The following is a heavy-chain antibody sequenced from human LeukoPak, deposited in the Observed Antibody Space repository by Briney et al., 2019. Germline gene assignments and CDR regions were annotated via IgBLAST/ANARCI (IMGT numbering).Heavy chain of an antibody. D-gene: IGHD3-10*01. CDR1: GGSISSYY. CDR2: IYYSGST. V-gene: IGHV4-59*12. Sequence: SETLSLTCTVSGGSISSYYWSWIRQPPGKGLEWIGYIYYSGSTNYNPSLKSRVTISVDTSKNQFSLKLSSVTAADTAVYYCARGHYQPDSPRPFDIWGQGTMVTVSS. CDR3: ARGHYQPDSPRPFDI. J-gene: IGHJ3*02.